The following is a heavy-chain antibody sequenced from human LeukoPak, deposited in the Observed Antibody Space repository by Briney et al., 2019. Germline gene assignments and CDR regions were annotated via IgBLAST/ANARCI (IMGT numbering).Heavy chain of an antibody. CDR1: GYTFTSYG. CDR2: ISAYNGNT. J-gene: IGHJ4*02. CDR3: ARCYGDYLGLDFDY. D-gene: IGHD4-17*01. Sequence: ASVKVSCKASGYTFTSYGISWVRQAPGQGLEWMRWISAYNGNTNYAQKLQGRVTMTTDTSTSTAYMELRSLRSDDTAVYYCARCYGDYLGLDFDYWGQGTLVTVSS. V-gene: IGHV1-18*01.